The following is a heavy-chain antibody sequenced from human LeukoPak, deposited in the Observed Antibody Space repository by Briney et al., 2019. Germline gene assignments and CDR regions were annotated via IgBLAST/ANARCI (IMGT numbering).Heavy chain of an antibody. CDR3: ARDYTPQGYSSSYSLDYYYYYGMDV. J-gene: IGHJ6*02. Sequence: GASVKVSCKASGYTFTSYYMHWVRQAPGQGLEWMGIINPSGGSTSYAQKFQGRVTMTRDTSTSTVYMELSSLRSEDTAVYYCARDYTPQGYSSSYSLDYYYYYGMDVWGQGTTVTVSS. V-gene: IGHV1-46*01. D-gene: IGHD6-13*01. CDR1: GYTFTSYY. CDR2: INPSGGST.